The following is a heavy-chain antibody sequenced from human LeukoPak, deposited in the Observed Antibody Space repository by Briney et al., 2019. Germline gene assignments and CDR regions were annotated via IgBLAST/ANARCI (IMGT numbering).Heavy chain of an antibody. CDR1: GFTFSSYW. D-gene: IGHD4-17*01. CDR2: IKQDGSEK. V-gene: IGHV3-7*03. CDR3: ARESMTTVTTHAFDI. Sequence: GGSLRLSCAASGFTFSSYWMSWVRQAPGKGLEWVANIKQDGSEKYYVDSVKGRFTISRDNAKNSLYLQMNSLRAEDTAVYYCARESMTTVTTHAFDIWGQGTMVTVSS. J-gene: IGHJ3*02.